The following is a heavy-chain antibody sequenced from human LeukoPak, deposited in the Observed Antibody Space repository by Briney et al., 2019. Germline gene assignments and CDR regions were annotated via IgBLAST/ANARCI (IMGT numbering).Heavy chain of an antibody. J-gene: IGHJ4*02. CDR1: GFTFSSYA. CDR2: ISGSGGST. V-gene: IGHV3-23*01. Sequence: GGSLRLSCAASGFTFSSYAMSWVRQAPGKGLEWVSAISGSGGSTYYADSVKGRFTISRDNSKNTLYLQMNSLRAEDTVVYYCAKVADYYDSSGYYYWGQGTLVTVSS. CDR3: AKVADYYDSSGYYY. D-gene: IGHD3-22*01.